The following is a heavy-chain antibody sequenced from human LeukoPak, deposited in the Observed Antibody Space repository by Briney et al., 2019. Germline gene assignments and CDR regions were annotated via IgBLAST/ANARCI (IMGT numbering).Heavy chain of an antibody. Sequence: PSETLSLTCTVSGGSISSYYWSWIRQPPGKGLEWLGYIYYSGSTNYKPSLKSRVTISVETSKNQFSLKLRSVTAADTAVYYCERQGTLYYRSGNYPDYWGQGTVVTVSS. D-gene: IGHD3-10*01. CDR3: ERQGTLYYRSGNYPDY. J-gene: IGHJ4*02. V-gene: IGHV4-59*01. CDR2: IYYSGST. CDR1: GGSISSYY.